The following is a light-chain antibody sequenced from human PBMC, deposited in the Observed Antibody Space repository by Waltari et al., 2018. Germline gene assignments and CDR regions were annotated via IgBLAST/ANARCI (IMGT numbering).Light chain of an antibody. CDR2: SDD. CDR3: ATWDDSLNANL. CDR1: TSNIGTNT. V-gene: IGLV1-44*01. J-gene: IGLJ7*01. Sequence: QPVLTQPPSASGTPGQSVTISCSGSTSNIGTNTVNWYHHVPGTAPRLVMYSDDTRPSGVPDRFSGSKSGATASLAISGLQSEDEGDYYCATWDDSLNANLFGGDTLVTVL.